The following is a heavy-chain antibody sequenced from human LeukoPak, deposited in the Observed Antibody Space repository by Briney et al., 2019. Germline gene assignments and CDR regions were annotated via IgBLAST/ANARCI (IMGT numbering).Heavy chain of an antibody. CDR3: VIPRASMGY. D-gene: IGHD1-26*01. V-gene: IGHV3-23*01. CDR1: GFTFSSYA. Sequence: GGSLRLSCAASGFTFSSYAMSWVRQAPGKGLEWVSAISGSGGSTYYADSVKGRFTISRDNSKNTLYLQMSSLRVEDTAVYFCVIPRASMGYWGQGTLVTVSS. J-gene: IGHJ4*02. CDR2: ISGSGGST.